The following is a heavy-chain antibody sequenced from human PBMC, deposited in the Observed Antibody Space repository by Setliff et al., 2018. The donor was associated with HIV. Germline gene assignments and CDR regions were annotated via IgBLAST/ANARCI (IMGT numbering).Heavy chain of an antibody. CDR1: GGSISSHY. V-gene: IGHV4-59*11. J-gene: IGHJ4*02. CDR3: ASHRSVYYFGY. Sequence: PSETLSLTCTVSGGSISSHYWSWIRQPPGKGLEWIGYIYPSASTNYNPSLKSRVTISVDTSKNQFSLKLSSVTAADTAVYYCASHRSVYYFGYWGQGTLVTVSS. CDR2: IYPSAST.